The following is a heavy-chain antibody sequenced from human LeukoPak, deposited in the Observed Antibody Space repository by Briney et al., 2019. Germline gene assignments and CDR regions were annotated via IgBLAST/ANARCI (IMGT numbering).Heavy chain of an antibody. CDR2: ISGSGGST. Sequence: PGGSLRLSCAASGFTFSSYAMSWVRQAPGKGLEWVSAISGSGGSTYYADSVKGRFTISRDNSKNTLYLQMNSLRAEDTAVYYCAKDDDFWSGYYIVPVFDYWGQGTLVTVSS. CDR1: GFTFSSYA. D-gene: IGHD3-3*01. CDR3: AKDDDFWSGYYIVPVFDY. J-gene: IGHJ4*02. V-gene: IGHV3-23*01.